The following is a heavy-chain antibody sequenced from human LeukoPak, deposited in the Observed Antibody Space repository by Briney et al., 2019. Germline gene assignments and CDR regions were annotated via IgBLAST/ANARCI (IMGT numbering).Heavy chain of an antibody. CDR3: AKAHSSSWYRDYYYYYYMDV. CDR1: GFTFSSYA. CDR2: ISGSGGST. D-gene: IGHD6-13*01. J-gene: IGHJ6*03. V-gene: IGHV3-23*01. Sequence: PGGSLRLSCAASGFTFSSYAMSWVRQAPGKGLEWVSAISGSGGSTYYADSVKGRFTISRDNSKNTLYPQMNSLRAEDTAVYYCAKAHSSSWYRDYYYYYYMDVWGKGTTVTVSS.